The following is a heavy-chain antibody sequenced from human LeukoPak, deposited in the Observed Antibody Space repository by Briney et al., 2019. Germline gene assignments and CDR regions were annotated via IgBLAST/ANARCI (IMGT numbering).Heavy chain of an antibody. CDR2: IHQHGSKE. CDR1: GFNFRAYW. J-gene: IGHJ6*02. CDR3: ARGTPSSSGWLYYGMDV. D-gene: IGHD6-19*01. V-gene: IGHV3-7*01. Sequence: GGSLRLSCTTSGFNFRAYWMGWVRQAPGKGLEWVANIHQHGSKENYLDSVKGRFTISRDNAKSSIYLQMNSLRAEDTAVYYCARGTPSSSGWLYYGMDVWGQGTTVTVSS.